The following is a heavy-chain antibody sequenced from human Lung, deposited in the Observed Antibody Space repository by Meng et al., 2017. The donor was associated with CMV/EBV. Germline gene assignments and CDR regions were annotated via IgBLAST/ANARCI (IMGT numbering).Heavy chain of an antibody. J-gene: IGHJ4*02. CDR1: GFIFSSAW. CDR2: IRSKTNGGTT. V-gene: IGHV3-15*01. CDR3: TTDAYGVVVPFDY. D-gene: IGHD3-3*01. Sequence: GGSXRLXCGASGFIFSSAWMSWVRQAPGKGLEWVGRIRSKTNGGTTDYAAPVKGRLTISRDDSRSTLYLQMNSLKTEDTAVYYCTTDAYGVVVPFDYWGQETXVTVDS.